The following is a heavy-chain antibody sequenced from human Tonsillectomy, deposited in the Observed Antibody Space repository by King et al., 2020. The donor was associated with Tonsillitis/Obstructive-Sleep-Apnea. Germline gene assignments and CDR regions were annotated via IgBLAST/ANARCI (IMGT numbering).Heavy chain of an antibody. D-gene: IGHD3-3*01. J-gene: IGHJ3*02. Sequence: QLVQSGGGVVRPGGSLRLSCAASGFTFDDYGMSWVRQAPGKGLEWVSGINWNGGSTDYADSVKGRFTISRDNGKNSLYLQMSSLRAEDTALYHCARVRSYEFWSGYYDIWGQGTMVTVSS. CDR1: GFTFDDYG. V-gene: IGHV3-20*01. CDR3: ARVRSYEFWSGYYDI. CDR2: INWNGGST.